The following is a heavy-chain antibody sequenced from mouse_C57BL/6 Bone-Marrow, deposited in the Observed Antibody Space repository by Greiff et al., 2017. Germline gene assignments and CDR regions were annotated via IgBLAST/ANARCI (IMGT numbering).Heavy chain of an antibody. CDR2: ISDGGSYT. Sequence: EVQGVESGGGLVKPGGSLKLSCAASGFTFSSYALSWVRQTPEKRLEWVATISDGGSYTYYPDNVKGRFTISRDNAKNILYLQMSHLKSEDTAMYYCAGLSTVVATDYWGQGTTLTVSS. D-gene: IGHD1-1*01. V-gene: IGHV5-4*01. CDR3: AGLSTVVATDY. J-gene: IGHJ2*01. CDR1: GFTFSSYA.